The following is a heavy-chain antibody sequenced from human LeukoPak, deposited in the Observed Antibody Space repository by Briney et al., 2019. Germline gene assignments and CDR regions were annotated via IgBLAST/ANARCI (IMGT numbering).Heavy chain of an antibody. V-gene: IGHV3-30*04. Sequence: GSLRLSCAASGFTFSSYAMHWVRQAPGKGLEWVAVISYDGSNKYYADSVKGRFTISRDNSKNTLYLQMNGLRAEDTAVYYCARGDPSYGSGSYSDYWGQGTLVTVSS. D-gene: IGHD3-10*01. CDR1: GFTFSSYA. J-gene: IGHJ4*02. CDR2: ISYDGSNK. CDR3: ARGDPSYGSGSYSDY.